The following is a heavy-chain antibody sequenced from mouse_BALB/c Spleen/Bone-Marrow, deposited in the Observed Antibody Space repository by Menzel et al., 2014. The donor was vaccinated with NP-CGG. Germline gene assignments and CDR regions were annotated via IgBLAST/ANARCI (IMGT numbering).Heavy chain of an antibody. D-gene: IGHD2-12*01. Sequence: EVQLQQSGPELVKPGASVKISCKASGYSFTGHYMHWVKQSHVKSLEWIGRINPYNGATSYNQNFKDKASLTVDKSSSTAYMELHSLTSEDSAVYYCASYDGGFAYWGQGTLVTVSA. J-gene: IGHJ3*01. CDR3: ASYDGGFAY. V-gene: IGHV1-26*01. CDR2: INPYNGAT. CDR1: GYSFTGHY.